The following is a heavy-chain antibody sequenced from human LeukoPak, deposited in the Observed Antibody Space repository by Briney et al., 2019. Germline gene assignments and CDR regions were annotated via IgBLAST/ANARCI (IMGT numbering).Heavy chain of an antibody. CDR1: GGTFSSYA. CDR3: ARGPENSSGYYSYYYYYYMDV. CDR2: IIPIFGTA. V-gene: IGHV1-69*13. J-gene: IGHJ6*03. D-gene: IGHD3-22*01. Sequence: SVKVSCKASGGTFSSYAISWVRQAPGQGLEWMGGIIPIFGTANYAQKFQGRVTITADESTSTAYMELSSLRSEDTAVYYCARGPENSSGYYSYYYYYYMDVWGKGATVTISS.